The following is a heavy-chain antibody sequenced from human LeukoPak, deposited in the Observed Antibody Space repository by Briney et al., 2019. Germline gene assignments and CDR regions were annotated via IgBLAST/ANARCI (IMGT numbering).Heavy chain of an antibody. Sequence: GGSLRLSCAASGFTASSNYMSWVRQAPGKGLEWVSVIYSGGSTYYADSVKGRFTISRDNSKSTLYLQMNSLRAEDTAVYYCAKQGITGTGGYFDYWGQGTLVTVSS. CDR3: AKQGITGTGGYFDY. V-gene: IGHV3-53*05. CDR1: GFTASSNY. J-gene: IGHJ4*02. D-gene: IGHD1-20*01. CDR2: IYSGGST.